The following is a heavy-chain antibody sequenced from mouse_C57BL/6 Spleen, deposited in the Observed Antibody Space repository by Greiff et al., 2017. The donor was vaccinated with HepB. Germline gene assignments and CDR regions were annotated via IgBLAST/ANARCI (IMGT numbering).Heavy chain of an antibody. D-gene: IGHD2-4*01. CDR2: INPNNGGT. Sequence: EVKLVESGPELVKPGASVKMSCKASGYTFTDYNMHWVKQSHGKSLEWIGYINPNNGGTSYNQKFKGKATLTVNKSSSTAYMELRSLTSEDSAVYYCAKIYYDYDDWYFDVWGTGTTVTVSS. CDR1: GYTFTDYN. V-gene: IGHV1-22*01. J-gene: IGHJ1*03. CDR3: AKIYYDYDDWYFDV.